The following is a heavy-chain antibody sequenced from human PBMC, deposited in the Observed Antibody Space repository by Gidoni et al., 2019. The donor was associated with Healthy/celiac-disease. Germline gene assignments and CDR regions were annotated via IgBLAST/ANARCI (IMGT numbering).Heavy chain of an antibody. D-gene: IGHD1-1*01. V-gene: IGHV1-69*08. J-gene: IGHJ6*02. CDR3: ARDGYNWNDEDYYYGMDV. CDR2: IIPILGIA. Sequence: QVQLVQSGAEVKKPGSSVKVSCTASGGTFSSYTISWVRQAPGQGLEWMGRIIPILGIANYAQKFQGRVTITADKSTTTAYMELSSLRSEDTAVYYCARDGYNWNDEDYYYGMDVWGQGTTVTVSS. CDR1: GGTFSSYT.